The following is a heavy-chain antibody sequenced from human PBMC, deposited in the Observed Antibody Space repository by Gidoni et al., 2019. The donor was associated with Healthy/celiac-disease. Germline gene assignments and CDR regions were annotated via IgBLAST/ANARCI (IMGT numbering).Heavy chain of an antibody. CDR3: AREYYDSSGYLDY. J-gene: IGHJ4*02. D-gene: IGHD3-22*01. CDR1: GFTFSSYS. V-gene: IGHV3-21*01. CDR2: ISSSSSYI. Sequence: EVQLVESGGGLVKPGGSLRLSCAASGFTFSSYSMNWVRQAPGKGLEWVSSISSSSSYIYYADSVKGRFTISRDNAKNSLYLQMNSLRAEDTAVYYCAREYYDSSGYLDYWGQGTLVTVSS.